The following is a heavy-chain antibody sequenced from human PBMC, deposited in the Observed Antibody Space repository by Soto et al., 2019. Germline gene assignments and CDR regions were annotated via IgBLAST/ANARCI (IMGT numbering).Heavy chain of an antibody. CDR1: GGSFSGYY. CDR2: INHSVST. J-gene: IGHJ6*02. V-gene: IGHV4-34*01. Sequence: PAETLSLTCAVYGGSFSGYYWSWIRQPPGKGLEWIGEINHSVSTNYNPSLKSRVTISVDTSKNQFSLKLSSVTAADTAVYYCATRGRRYYGTEAWGQGTTVNFSS. CDR3: ATRGRRYYGTEA. D-gene: IGHD2-15*01.